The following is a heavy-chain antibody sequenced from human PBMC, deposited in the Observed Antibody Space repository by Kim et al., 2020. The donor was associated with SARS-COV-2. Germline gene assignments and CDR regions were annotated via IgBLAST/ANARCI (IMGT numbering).Heavy chain of an antibody. Sequence: SETLSLTCTVSGGSISSSSYYWGWIRQPPGKGLEWIGSIYYSGSTYYNPSLKSRVTISVDTSKNQFSLNLSSVTAADTAAYYCARGGAMVRGVILTKELDYWGQGTLVTVSS. CDR1: GGSISSSSYY. J-gene: IGHJ4*02. CDR3: ARGGAMVRGVILTKELDY. CDR2: IYYSGST. V-gene: IGHV4-39*07. D-gene: IGHD3-10*01.